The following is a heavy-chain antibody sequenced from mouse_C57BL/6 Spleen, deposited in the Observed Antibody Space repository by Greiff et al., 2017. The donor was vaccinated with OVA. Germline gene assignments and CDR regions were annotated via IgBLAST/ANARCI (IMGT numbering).Heavy chain of an antibody. CDR1: GYTFTSYW. D-gene: IGHD1-1*01. CDR3: AYFNYYGSSYNY. Sequence: QVQLKQPGAELVKPGASVKLSCKASGYTFTSYWMHWVKQRPGQGLEWIGMIHPNSGSTNYNEKFKSKATLTVDKSSSTAYMQLSSLTSEDSAVYYCAYFNYYGSSYNYWGQGTTLTVSS. J-gene: IGHJ2*01. CDR2: IHPNSGST. V-gene: IGHV1-64*01.